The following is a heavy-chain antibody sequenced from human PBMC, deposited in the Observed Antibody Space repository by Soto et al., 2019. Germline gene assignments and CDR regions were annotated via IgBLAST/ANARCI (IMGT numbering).Heavy chain of an antibody. J-gene: IGHJ6*02. CDR3: ARGVLLWFGEYWTGYYYYGMDV. V-gene: IGHV4-34*01. D-gene: IGHD3-10*01. CDR2: INHSGST. CDR1: GGSFSGYY. Sequence: QVQLQQWGAGLLKPSETLSLTCAVYGGSFSGYYWSWIRQPPGKGLEWIGEINHSGSTNYNPSLKCRVTISVDTSRNQFSLKLSSVTAADTAVDYCARGVLLWFGEYWTGYYYYGMDVWGQGTTVTVSS.